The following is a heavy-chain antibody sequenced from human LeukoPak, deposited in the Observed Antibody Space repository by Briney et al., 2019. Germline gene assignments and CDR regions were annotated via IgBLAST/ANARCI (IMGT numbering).Heavy chain of an antibody. CDR3: TTVAAGMKEAV. Sequence: GGSLRLSCAASGFTFRNASMSWVRQAPGKGLEWVGRIKSKTDGETTDYAAPVKGRFTISRDDTINTLYLQTNSLKTEDTAVYYCTTVAAGMKEAVWGKGTTVTVSS. J-gene: IGHJ6*04. D-gene: IGHD6-13*01. CDR2: IKSKTDGETT. CDR1: GFTFRNAS. V-gene: IGHV3-15*01.